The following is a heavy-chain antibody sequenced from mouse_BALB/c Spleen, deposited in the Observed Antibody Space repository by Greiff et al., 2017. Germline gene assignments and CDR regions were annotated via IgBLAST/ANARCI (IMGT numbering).Heavy chain of an antibody. CDR2: IRLKSNNYAT. CDR1: GFTFSNYW. D-gene: IGHD2-14*01. Sequence: DVKLQESGGGLVQPGGSMKLSCVASGFTFSNYWMNWVRQSPEKGLEWVAEIRLKSNNYATHYAESVKGRFTISRDDSKSSVYLQMNNLRAEDTGIYYCTRWTYRYDDGTAWFAYWGQGTLVTVSA. CDR3: TRWTYRYDDGTAWFAY. J-gene: IGHJ3*01. V-gene: IGHV6-6*02.